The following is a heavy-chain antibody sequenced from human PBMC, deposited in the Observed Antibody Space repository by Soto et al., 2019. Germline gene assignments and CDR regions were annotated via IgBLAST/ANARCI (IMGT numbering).Heavy chain of an antibody. V-gene: IGHV4-39*01. CDR1: GGSISSSSYY. CDR3: ARRLYYDSSGFEGGGMDV. Sequence: QLQLQESGPGLVKPSETLSLTCTVSGGSISSSSYYWGWIRQPPGKGLEWIGSIYYSGSTYYNPSTTSRDPISVDTSKNQFSLKLSAVTAADTAVYYCARRLYYDSSGFEGGGMDVWGQGTTVTVSS. D-gene: IGHD3-22*01. J-gene: IGHJ6*02. CDR2: IYYSGST.